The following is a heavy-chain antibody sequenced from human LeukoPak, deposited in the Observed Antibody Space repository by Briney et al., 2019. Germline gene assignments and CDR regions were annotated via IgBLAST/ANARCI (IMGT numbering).Heavy chain of an antibody. Sequence: GGSLRLSCAASGFTFSSYDMHWVRQATGKGLEWVSAIGTAGDTYYPGSVKGRFTISRDNSKNTLYLEMNSLRGEDTAVYYCAKERLTKVSHETDYWGQGTLVSVSS. CDR3: AKERLTKVSHETDY. CDR2: IGTAGDT. V-gene: IGHV3-13*04. D-gene: IGHD5/OR15-5a*01. CDR1: GFTFSSYD. J-gene: IGHJ4*02.